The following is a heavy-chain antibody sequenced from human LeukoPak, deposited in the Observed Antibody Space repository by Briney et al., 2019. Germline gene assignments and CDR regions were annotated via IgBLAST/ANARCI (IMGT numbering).Heavy chain of an antibody. V-gene: IGHV3-7*01. J-gene: IGHJ3*02. CDR2: IKQDGSEK. CDR1: GFTFSSYW. D-gene: IGHD3-3*01. CDR3: ARGGATTFGLWGNAFDI. Sequence: PGGSLRLSCAASGFTFSSYWMTWVRQAPGKGVEWVANIKQDGSEKYYVDSVKGRFTISRDNAQNSVYLQMNSLRAEGTAIYYCARGGATTFGLWGNAFDIWGQGTMVIVSS.